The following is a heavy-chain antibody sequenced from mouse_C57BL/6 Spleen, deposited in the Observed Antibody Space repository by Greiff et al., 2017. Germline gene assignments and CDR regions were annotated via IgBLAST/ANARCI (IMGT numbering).Heavy chain of an antibody. Sequence: VQLKESGPVLVKPGASVKMSCKASGYTFTDYYMNWVKQSHGKSLEWLGVINPYNGGTSYNQKFKGKATLTVDKSSSTAYMELNSLTSEDSAVYYCARSGYGNYIDYWGQGTTLTVSS. D-gene: IGHD2-10*02. CDR1: GYTFTDYY. CDR3: ARSGYGNYIDY. J-gene: IGHJ2*01. CDR2: INPYNGGT. V-gene: IGHV1-19*01.